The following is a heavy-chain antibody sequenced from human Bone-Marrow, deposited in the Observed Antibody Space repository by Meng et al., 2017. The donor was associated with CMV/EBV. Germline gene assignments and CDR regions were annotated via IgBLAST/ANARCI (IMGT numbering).Heavy chain of an antibody. Sequence: ASVKVSCKASQSTFIDHHMHWVRQAPGQGLEWMGWINPNSGDTKYAQKFQGRVTLSKDTSISTAYMDLRSLRSDDTAVYYCARGPNYYDSSGYYSLFDYWGQGTLVTVSS. V-gene: IGHV1-2*02. CDR2: INPNSGDT. CDR3: ARGPNYYDSSGYYSLFDY. J-gene: IGHJ4*02. D-gene: IGHD3-22*01. CDR1: QSTFIDHH.